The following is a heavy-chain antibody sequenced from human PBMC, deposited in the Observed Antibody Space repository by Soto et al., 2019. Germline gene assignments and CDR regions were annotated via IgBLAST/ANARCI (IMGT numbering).Heavy chain of an antibody. CDR2: INSDGSDT. CDR1: GFTFSTFW. Sequence: GGSLRLSCAASGFTFSTFWMHWVRQVPGKGLVWVSHINSDGSDTTYADSVKGRFTISRDNAKNTLYLQMNSLRASDTAMYYCARGACSGGSCLLRLQNWFDPWGQGTLVTVSS. CDR3: ARGACSGGSCLLRLQNWFDP. J-gene: IGHJ5*02. D-gene: IGHD2-15*01. V-gene: IGHV3-74*01.